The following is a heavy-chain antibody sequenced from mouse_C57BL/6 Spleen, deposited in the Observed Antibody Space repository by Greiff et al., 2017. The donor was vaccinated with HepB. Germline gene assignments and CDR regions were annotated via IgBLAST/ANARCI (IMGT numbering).Heavy chain of an antibody. CDR3: TRNMITTRDFDY. V-gene: IGHV1-5*01. Sequence: VQLQQSGTVLARPGASVKMSCKTSGYTFTSYWMHWVKQRPGQGLEWIGAIYPGNSDTSYNQKFKGKAKLTAVTSASTAYMELSSLTNEDSAVYYCTRNMITTRDFDYWGQGTTLTVSS. CDR2: IYPGNSDT. J-gene: IGHJ2*01. D-gene: IGHD2-4*01. CDR1: GYTFTSYW.